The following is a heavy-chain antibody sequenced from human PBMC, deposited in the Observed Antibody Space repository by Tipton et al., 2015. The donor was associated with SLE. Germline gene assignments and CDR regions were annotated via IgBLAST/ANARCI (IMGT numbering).Heavy chain of an antibody. J-gene: IGHJ6*02. D-gene: IGHD2-2*01. CDR2: IKQDGSEK. CDR1: GFTFSSYW. Sequence: LSLTCAASGFTFSSYWMSWVRQAPGKGLGWVANIKQDGSEKYYVDSVRGRFTISRDNAKNSLYLQMNSLRAEDTAVYYCALGYQPDYYYYGMDVWGQGTTVTVSS. V-gene: IGHV3-7*01. CDR3: ALGYQPDYYYYGMDV.